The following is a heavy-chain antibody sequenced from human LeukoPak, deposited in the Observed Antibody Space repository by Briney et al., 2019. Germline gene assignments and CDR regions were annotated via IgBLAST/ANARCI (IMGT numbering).Heavy chain of an antibody. D-gene: IGHD3-3*01. CDR2: IYYSGST. J-gene: IGHJ6*04. CDR1: GGSISSYY. V-gene: IGHV4-59*12. CDR3: AKAGYWSGYYNPLYYMDV. Sequence: SETLSLTCTVSGGSISSYYWSWIRQPPGKGLEWIGYIYYSGSTNYNPSLKSRVTISVDTSKNQFSLKVISVTAADTAVYYCAKAGYWSGYYNPLYYMDVWGTGTTVIASS.